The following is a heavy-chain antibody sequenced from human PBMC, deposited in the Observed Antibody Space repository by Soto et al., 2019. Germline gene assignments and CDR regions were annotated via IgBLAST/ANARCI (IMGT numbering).Heavy chain of an antibody. CDR1: GGSISSGDYY. V-gene: IGHV4-61*08. CDR3: ARESGYYNKFDY. CDR2: IYYSGST. J-gene: IGHJ4*02. Sequence: PSETLSLTCTVSGGSISSGDYYWSWIRQPPGKGLEWIGYIYYSGSTNYNPSLKSRVTISVDTSKNQFSLKLSSVTAADTAVYYCARESGYYNKFDYWGQGTLVTVSS. D-gene: IGHD3-3*01.